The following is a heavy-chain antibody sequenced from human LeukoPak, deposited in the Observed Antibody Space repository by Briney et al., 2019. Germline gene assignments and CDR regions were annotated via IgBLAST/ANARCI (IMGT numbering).Heavy chain of an antibody. CDR2: IKQDGSEK. D-gene: IGHD1-20*01. CDR1: GFTFSSYW. V-gene: IGHV3-7*03. CDR3: ARAAYNWN. J-gene: IGHJ4*02. Sequence: GGSLRLSCAASGFTFSSYWMSWVRQAPGKGLEWVANIKQDGSEKYYVDSVKGRFTISRDNGKNSLYLQLRSLRADDTAVYYCARAAYNWNWGQGTLVTVSS.